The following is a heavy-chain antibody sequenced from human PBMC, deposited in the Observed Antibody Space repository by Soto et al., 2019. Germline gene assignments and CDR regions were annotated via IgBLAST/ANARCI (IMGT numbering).Heavy chain of an antibody. CDR1: GGSLSMGGYY. V-gene: IGHV4-31*03. Sequence: SETLSLTCTVSGGSLSMGGYYWSWILQLPGKGLECIGYIYHSGSTYYNPSLQSRVTISVDTSKNQFSLKVNSVTAADTAVYYCTRAPSLMYNWFDPWGQGTLVTVS. D-gene: IGHD6-6*01. J-gene: IGHJ5*02. CDR3: TRAPSLMYNWFDP. CDR2: IYHSGST.